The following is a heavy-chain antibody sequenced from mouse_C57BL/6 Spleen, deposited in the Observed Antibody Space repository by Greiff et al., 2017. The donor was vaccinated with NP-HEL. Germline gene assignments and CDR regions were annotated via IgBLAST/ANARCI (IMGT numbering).Heavy chain of an antibody. D-gene: IGHD2-5*01. CDR1: GYAFSSSW. Sequence: VQGVESGPELVKPGASVKISCKASGYAFSSSWMNWVKQRPGKGLEWIGRIYPGDGDTNYNGKFKGKATLTADKSSSTAYMQLSSLTSEDSAVYFCARDDYYSKGGWYFDVWGTGTTVTVSS. J-gene: IGHJ1*03. V-gene: IGHV1-82*01. CDR3: ARDDYYSKGGWYFDV. CDR2: IYPGDGDT.